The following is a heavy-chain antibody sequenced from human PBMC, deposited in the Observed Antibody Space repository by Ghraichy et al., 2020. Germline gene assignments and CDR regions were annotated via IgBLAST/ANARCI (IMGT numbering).Heavy chain of an antibody. Sequence: SETLSLTCTVSGGFISSYYWSWIRQPPGKGLEWIGYIYYSGSTNYNPSLKSRVTISVDTSKNQFSLKLSSVTAADTAVYYCARGQWLPTFDYWGQVTLVTVSS. CDR2: IYYSGST. CDR3: ARGQWLPTFDY. D-gene: IGHD6-19*01. V-gene: IGHV4-59*01. CDR1: GGFISSYY. J-gene: IGHJ4*02.